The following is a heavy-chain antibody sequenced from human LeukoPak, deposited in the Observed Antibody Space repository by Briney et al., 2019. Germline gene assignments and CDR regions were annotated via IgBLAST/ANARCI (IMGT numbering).Heavy chain of an antibody. D-gene: IGHD1-26*01. CDR2: MNPNSGNT. CDR3: ARVDRIGIVAPLTDDY. V-gene: IGHV1-8*01. CDR1: GYTFTSYD. J-gene: IGHJ4*02. Sequence: ASVKVSCKASGYTFTSYDINWVRQATGQGLEWMGWMNPNSGNTGYAQKFQGRVTMTRNTSISTAYMELSSMRSEDTAVYYCARVDRIGIVAPLTDDYWGQGTLINVSS.